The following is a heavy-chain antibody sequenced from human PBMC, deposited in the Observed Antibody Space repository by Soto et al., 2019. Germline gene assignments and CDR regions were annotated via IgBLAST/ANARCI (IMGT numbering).Heavy chain of an antibody. V-gene: IGHV1-18*01. CDR2: ISAYNGNT. J-gene: IGHJ4*02. CDR1: GYTFTSYG. Sequence: QVQLVQSGAEVKKPGASVKVSCKASGYTFTSYGISWVRQAPGQGLEWMGWISAYNGNTNYAQKPQGRGTMTTDTSTSNGYMELRSLRSGGTGVYYCARGLGYRAAAGYWGQGTLVTVSS. D-gene: IGHD6-13*01. CDR3: ARGLGYRAAAGY.